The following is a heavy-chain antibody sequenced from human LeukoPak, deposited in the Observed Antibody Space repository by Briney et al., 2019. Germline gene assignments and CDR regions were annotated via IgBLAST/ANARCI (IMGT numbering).Heavy chain of an antibody. CDR2: INHSGST. J-gene: IGHJ6*02. CDR3: GTLFGVVSMDV. Sequence: SETLSLTCAVYGGSFSGYYWSWIRQPPGKGLEWIGEINHSGSTNYNPSPKSRVTISVDTSKNQFSLKLSSVTAADTAVYYCGTLFGVVSMDVWGQGTTVTVSS. V-gene: IGHV4-34*01. CDR1: GGSFSGYY. D-gene: IGHD3-3*01.